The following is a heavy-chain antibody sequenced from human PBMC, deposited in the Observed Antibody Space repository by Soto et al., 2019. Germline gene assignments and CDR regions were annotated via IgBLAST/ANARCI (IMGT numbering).Heavy chain of an antibody. J-gene: IGHJ6*03. CDR3: ANSDLYTTLXSTHYYMDV. V-gene: IGHV3-23*01. CDR1: GFTFSSYA. Sequence: PGGSLRLSCAASGFTFSSYAMSWVRQAPGKGLEWVSAISGSGGSTYYADSVKGRFTISRDNSKNTLYLQMNSLRAKDTAVYYCANSDLYTTLXSTHYYMDVWGKGTTVTVSS. CDR2: ISGSGGST. D-gene: IGHD2-8*01.